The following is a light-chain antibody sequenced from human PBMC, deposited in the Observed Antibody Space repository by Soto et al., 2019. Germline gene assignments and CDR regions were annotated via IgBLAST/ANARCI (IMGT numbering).Light chain of an antibody. J-gene: IGLJ1*01. CDR3: CSYAGSSTYV. CDR2: EVS. CDR1: SSGVGSYNL. Sequence: QSLLTQPASVSGSPGQSITISCTGTSSGVGSYNLVSWYQQHPGKAPKLMIYEVSKRPSGVSNRFSGSKSGNTASLTISGLQAEDEADYYCCSYAGSSTYVFGTGTKVTVL. V-gene: IGLV2-23*02.